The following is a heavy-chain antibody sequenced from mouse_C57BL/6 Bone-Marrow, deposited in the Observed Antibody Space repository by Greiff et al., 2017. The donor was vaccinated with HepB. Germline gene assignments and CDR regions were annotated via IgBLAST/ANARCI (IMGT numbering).Heavy chain of an antibody. V-gene: IGHV1-22*01. CDR1: GYTFTDYN. CDR2: INPNNGGT. Sequence: VQLKESGPELVKPGASVKMSCKASGYTFTDYNMHWVKQSHGKSLEWIGYINPNNGGTSYNQKFKGKATLTVNKSSSTAYMELRSLTSEDSAVYYCARERIYYYGSSYFDYWGQGTTLTVSS. CDR3: ARERIYYYGSSYFDY. J-gene: IGHJ2*01. D-gene: IGHD1-1*01.